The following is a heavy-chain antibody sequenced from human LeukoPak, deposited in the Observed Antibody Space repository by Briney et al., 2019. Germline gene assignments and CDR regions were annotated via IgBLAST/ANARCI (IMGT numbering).Heavy chain of an antibody. Sequence: GGSLRLSCTASGFTFSSYSMNWVRQAPGKGLEWVSYISGDRSTIYYTDSVKGRFTISRDNAKNSLYVLMNSLRDEDTAVYYCARAGSGTFDIWGQGTMATVSS. J-gene: IGHJ3*02. CDR3: ARAGSGTFDI. D-gene: IGHD3-10*01. CDR2: ISGDRSTI. CDR1: GFTFSSYS. V-gene: IGHV3-48*02.